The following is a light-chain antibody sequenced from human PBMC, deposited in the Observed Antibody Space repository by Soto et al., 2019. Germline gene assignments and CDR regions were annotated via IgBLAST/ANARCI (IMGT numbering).Light chain of an antibody. CDR1: QTVSSNF. V-gene: IGKV3-20*01. CDR2: VAS. J-gene: IGKJ1*01. Sequence: EIVLTQSPGTLSLSPGERATLSCRASQTVSSNFLGWYQQKPGQAPRLLIYVASRRATGIPDRFSGSGSGTDFTLTISRLEPEDFAVYYCQQYGSSPWTFGQGTKVDIK. CDR3: QQYGSSPWT.